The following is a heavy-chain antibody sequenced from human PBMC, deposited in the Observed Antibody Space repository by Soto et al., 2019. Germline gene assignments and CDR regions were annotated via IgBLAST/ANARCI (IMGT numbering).Heavy chain of an antibody. J-gene: IGHJ4*02. Sequence: EVQLVESGGVVVQPGGSLRLSCAASGFTFDDYTMHWVRQAPGKGLEWVSLISWDGGSRYYADSVKGRFTISRDNSKNSLYLQMNSLRTEDTALYYCARAAPPTNCGGDCYSEFDYWRQGTLVTVSS. V-gene: IGHV3-43*01. CDR3: ARAAPPTNCGGDCYSEFDY. CDR1: GFTFDDYT. CDR2: ISWDGGSR. D-gene: IGHD2-21*02.